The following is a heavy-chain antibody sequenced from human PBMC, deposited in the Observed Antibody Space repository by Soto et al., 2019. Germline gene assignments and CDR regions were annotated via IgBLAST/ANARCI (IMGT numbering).Heavy chain of an antibody. CDR1: GFTFSTYW. D-gene: IGHD4-4*01. Sequence: EVQLVESGGDLVQPGGSLRLSCAASGFTFSTYWMSWVRQAPGKGLEWVANIKQDGSEKYYVDSVKGRFTISRDNAKSSLYLQMNSLSTEDTALYYCASSAYRNYGYWGQGTLVTVSS. J-gene: IGHJ4*02. CDR3: ASSAYRNYGY. V-gene: IGHV3-7*01. CDR2: IKQDGSEK.